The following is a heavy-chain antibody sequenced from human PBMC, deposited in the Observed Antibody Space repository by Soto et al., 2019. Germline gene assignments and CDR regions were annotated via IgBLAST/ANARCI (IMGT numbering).Heavy chain of an antibody. J-gene: IGHJ3*01. D-gene: IGHD3-22*01. V-gene: IGHV3-53*01. CDR3: ARSIVVTWSPTAFDV. Sequence: EVQLVESGGGLIQPGGSLRLSCAVSGFTVNSKYMSWVRQAPGKGLEWVSFIYSGGSTYYADSAKGRFTISRDNSKNTLYLQMNSLRAEDTDVYYCARSIVVTWSPTAFDVWGHGTMVTVSS. CDR2: IYSGGST. CDR1: GFTVNSKY.